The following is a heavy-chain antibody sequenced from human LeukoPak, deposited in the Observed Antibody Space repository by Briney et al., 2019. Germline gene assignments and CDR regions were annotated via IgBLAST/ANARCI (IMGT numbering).Heavy chain of an antibody. CDR1: GGSISSGSYY. Sequence: PSATLSLTCTVSGGSISSGSYYWSWIRQPAGKGLEWIGRIYTSGSTNYNPSLKSRVTISVDTSKNQFSLKLSSVTAADTAVYYCARTSYSSSWYAQTYYYYYYYMDVWGKGTTVTISS. D-gene: IGHD6-13*01. J-gene: IGHJ6*03. V-gene: IGHV4-61*02. CDR3: ARTSYSSSWYAQTYYYYYYYMDV. CDR2: IYTSGST.